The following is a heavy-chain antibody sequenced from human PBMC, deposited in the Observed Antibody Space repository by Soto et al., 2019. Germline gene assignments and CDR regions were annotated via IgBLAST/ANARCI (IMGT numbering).Heavy chain of an antibody. CDR2: MTSATKTI. J-gene: IGHJ4*02. D-gene: IGHD6-19*01. V-gene: IGHV3-48*02. CDR3: ARSVEGHFDY. CDR1: GFTFRIYS. Sequence: EVQLVESGGGLVLPGGSLRLSCAASGFTFRIYSMNWVRQAPGKGLEWISYMTSATKTIKYADSVKGRFTITRDNDKNSVYLQMTSLRDEDTAVYYCARSVEGHFDYWGQGTLVTVSS.